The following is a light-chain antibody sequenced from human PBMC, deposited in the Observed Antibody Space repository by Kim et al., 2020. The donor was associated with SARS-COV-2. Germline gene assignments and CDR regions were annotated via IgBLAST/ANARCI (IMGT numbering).Light chain of an antibody. CDR1: SLRKSY. CDR3: CSRDSTAKDYV. V-gene: IGLV3-19*01. Sequence: SSELTQDPTVSVALGQTVRITCQGDSLRKSYASWYQQKPGQAPILVMSDENNRPSGIPDRFSGSSSGSTASLTITGAQAEDEADYYCCSRDSTAKDYVFGTATKVTVL. J-gene: IGLJ1*01. CDR2: DEN.